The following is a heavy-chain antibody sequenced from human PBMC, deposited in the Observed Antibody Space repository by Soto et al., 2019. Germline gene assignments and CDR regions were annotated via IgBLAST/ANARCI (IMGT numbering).Heavy chain of an antibody. D-gene: IGHD6-19*01. J-gene: IGHJ4*02. Sequence: SETLSLTCTVSGASIISYYWNWIRQPPGKGLESIGYISDTGTTTYNPSLENRVTISVDASKNQFSLNLSSVTAADTAVYYCARGTPVADDYWGQGTLVTVSS. CDR3: ARGTPVADDY. CDR1: GASIISYY. V-gene: IGHV4-59*12. CDR2: ISDTGTT.